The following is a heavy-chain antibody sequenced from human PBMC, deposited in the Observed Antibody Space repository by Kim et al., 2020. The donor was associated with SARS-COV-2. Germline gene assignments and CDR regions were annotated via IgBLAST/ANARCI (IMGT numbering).Heavy chain of an antibody. CDR3: ARDGEYYDSSGYLHDY. CDR1: GFTFSSYA. Sequence: GGSLRLSCAASGFTFSSYAMHWVRQAPGKGLEWVAVISYDGSNKYYADSVKGRFTISRDNSKNTLYLQMNSLRAEDTAVYYCARDGEYYDSSGYLHDYWGQGTLVTVSS. J-gene: IGHJ4*02. V-gene: IGHV3-30-3*01. D-gene: IGHD3-22*01. CDR2: ISYDGSNK.